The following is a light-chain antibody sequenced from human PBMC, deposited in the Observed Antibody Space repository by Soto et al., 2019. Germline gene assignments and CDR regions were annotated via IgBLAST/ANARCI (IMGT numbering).Light chain of an antibody. CDR2: DAS. CDR1: QSISSY. V-gene: IGKV3-11*01. CDR3: QRRSNWLT. J-gene: IGKJ4*01. Sequence: EIALTQSPATLSLSPGDSATLSCRASQSISSYLAWYQQKPGQPPRLLIYDASNRATGIPARFSGSGSGTDFPLTSSSLEPEDFAIYYCQRRSNWLTFGGGTKVEIK.